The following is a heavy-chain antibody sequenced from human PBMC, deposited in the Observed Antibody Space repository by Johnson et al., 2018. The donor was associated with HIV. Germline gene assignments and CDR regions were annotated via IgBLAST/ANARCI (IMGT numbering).Heavy chain of an antibody. CDR1: GFTFDDYG. V-gene: IGHV3-20*04. CDR3: TALWAAAGDAFDI. D-gene: IGHD6-13*01. J-gene: IGHJ3*02. Sequence: VQLVESGGGVVRPGGSLRLSCAASGFTFDDYGMSWVRQAPGKGLEWISGINWNGDSPGYADSVKGRFTISRENAKNSLYLQMNSLKSEDTAVYYCTALWAAAGDAFDIWGQGTMVTVSS. CDR2: INWNGDSP.